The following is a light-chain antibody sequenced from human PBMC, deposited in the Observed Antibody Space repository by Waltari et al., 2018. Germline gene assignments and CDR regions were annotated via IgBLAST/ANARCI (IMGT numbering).Light chain of an antibody. CDR2: RTD. CDR3: ASWDDSLRGLV. Sequence: QPVLTQPPSASGTPGQRVTISCSGSSSDIGYNYVYWYQHLPGTAPKLLIYRTDQRPSGVPDRFSGSKSGTSASLAISGLRSEDEAEYYCASWDDSLRGLVFGGGTNLTVL. J-gene: IGLJ3*02. V-gene: IGLV1-47*01. CDR1: SSDIGYNY.